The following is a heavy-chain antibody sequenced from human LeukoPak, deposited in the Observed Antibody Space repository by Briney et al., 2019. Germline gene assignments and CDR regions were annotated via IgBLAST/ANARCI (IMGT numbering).Heavy chain of an antibody. Sequence: PGGSLRLSCAASGFTFDNYVMAWFRQAPGKGLEWVSTISALFPNTYSADSVKGRFTISRDNAKNSLYLQMNSLRAEDTAVYYCARGYSGYDGQRGWGQGTLVTVSS. CDR2: ISALFPNT. J-gene: IGHJ4*02. V-gene: IGHV3-23*01. CDR1: GFTFDNYV. D-gene: IGHD5-12*01. CDR3: ARGYSGYDGQRG.